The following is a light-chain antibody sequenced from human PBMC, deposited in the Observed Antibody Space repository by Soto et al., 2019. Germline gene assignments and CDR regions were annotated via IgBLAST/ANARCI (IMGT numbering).Light chain of an antibody. CDR3: QQYTNRPPWT. Sequence: EIVMTRSPATLSVSPGERATLSCRASQSVGTNLAWYQQKPGQAPRLLIFGTSTRATGIPARFSGSGSGTDFTLTISSVQSDDFAVYYCQQYTNRPPWTFGQGTKVDMK. V-gene: IGKV3-15*01. CDR1: QSVGTN. CDR2: GTS. J-gene: IGKJ1*01.